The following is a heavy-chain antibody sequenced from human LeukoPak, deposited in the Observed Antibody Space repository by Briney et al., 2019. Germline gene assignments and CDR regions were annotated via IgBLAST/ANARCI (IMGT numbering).Heavy chain of an antibody. CDR2: IYYSGTT. CDR3: ARRGAYTGYEYDY. CDR1: RGSIRPYY. Sequence: SETLSLTCTVSRGSIRPYYWSSLRQPPRQGVDWIGYIYYSGTTNYNPSLRSRVTISVDTSKNQFSLKLSSVTAADTAVYYCARRGAYTGYEYDYWGQGTLVTVSS. D-gene: IGHD5-12*01. J-gene: IGHJ4*02. V-gene: IGHV4-59*08.